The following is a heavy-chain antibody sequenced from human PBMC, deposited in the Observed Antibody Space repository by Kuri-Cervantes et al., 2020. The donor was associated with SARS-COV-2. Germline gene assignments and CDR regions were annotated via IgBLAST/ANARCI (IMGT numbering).Heavy chain of an antibody. Sequence: SVKVSCKASGGTFSSYAISWVRQAPGQGLEWMGGIIPIFGTANYAQKFQGRVTITADKSTSTAYMEPSSLRSEDTAVYYCARDCSSTSCYSHPTYYYYGMDVWGQGTTVTVSS. V-gene: IGHV1-69*06. CDR2: IIPIFGTA. D-gene: IGHD2-2*01. CDR1: GGTFSSYA. J-gene: IGHJ6*02. CDR3: ARDCSSTSCYSHPTYYYYGMDV.